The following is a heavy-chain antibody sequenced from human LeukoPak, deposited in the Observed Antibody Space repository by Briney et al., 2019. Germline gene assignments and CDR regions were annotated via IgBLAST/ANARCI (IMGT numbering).Heavy chain of an antibody. CDR3: ARGPNSNWSGLDF. Sequence: GGSLRLSCAASGFIFSNYWMHWVRQAPGKGLVWVSRISPTGSTTSYADSVKGRFTVSRDNAKNTLYLQVNNLRAEDTAVYYCARGPNSNWSGLDFWGQGTLLTVSS. CDR2: ISPTGSTT. CDR1: GFIFSNYW. J-gene: IGHJ4*02. D-gene: IGHD6-6*01. V-gene: IGHV3-74*01.